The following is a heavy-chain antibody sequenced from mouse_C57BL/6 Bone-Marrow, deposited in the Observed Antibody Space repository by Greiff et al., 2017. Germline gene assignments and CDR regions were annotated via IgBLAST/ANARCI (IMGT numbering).Heavy chain of an antibody. CDR3: TTDSPPRLD. CDR1: GFNIKDDY. D-gene: IGHD2-13*01. V-gene: IGHV14-4*01. CDR2: IDPENGDA. J-gene: IGHJ2*01. Sequence: VQLQQSGAELVRPGASVKLSCTASGFNIKDDYMHWVKQRPEQGLEWIGWIDPENGDAEYASKFQGKATITADTSSNTAYLQLSSLTSEDTAVYYCTTDSPPRLDWGQGTTLTVSS.